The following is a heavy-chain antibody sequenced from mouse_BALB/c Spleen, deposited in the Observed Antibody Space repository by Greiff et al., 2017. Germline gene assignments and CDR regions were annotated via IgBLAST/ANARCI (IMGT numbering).Heavy chain of an antibody. J-gene: IGHJ4*01. Sequence: EVKLVESGPGLVKPSQSLSLTCTVTGYSITSDYAWNWIRQFPGNKLEWMGYISYSGSTSYNPSLKSRISITRDTSKNQFFLQLNSVTTEDTATYYCATAMIYAMDYWGQGTSVTVSS. CDR2: ISYSGST. CDR3: ATAMIYAMDY. D-gene: IGHD2-3*01. CDR1: GYSITSDYA. V-gene: IGHV3-2*02.